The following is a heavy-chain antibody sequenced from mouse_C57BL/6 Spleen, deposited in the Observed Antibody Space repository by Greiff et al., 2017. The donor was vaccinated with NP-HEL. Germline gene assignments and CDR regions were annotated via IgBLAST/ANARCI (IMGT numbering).Heavy chain of an antibody. V-gene: IGHV1-82*01. J-gene: IGHJ3*01. CDR3: ARWIDGSWFAY. Sequence: QVQLQQSGPELVKPGASVKISCKASGYAFSSSWMNWVKQRPGKGLEWIGRIYPGDGYTNYNGKFKGQATLTADKSYSTAYMQLSSLTSEDSSVYLWARWIDGSWFAYWGQGTLVSVSA. CDR1: GYAFSSSW. CDR2: IYPGDGYT. D-gene: IGHD2-3*01.